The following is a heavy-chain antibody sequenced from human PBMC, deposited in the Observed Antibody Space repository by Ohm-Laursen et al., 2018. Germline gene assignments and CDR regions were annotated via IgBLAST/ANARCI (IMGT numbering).Heavy chain of an antibody. CDR1: GGSISSYY. D-gene: IGHD1-1*01. J-gene: IGHJ4*02. Sequence: SDTLSLTCTVSGGSISSYYWSWIRQPPGKGLEWIGYIYYSGSTNYNPSLKSRVTISVDTSKNQFSLNLSSVTAADTAMYYCARKTDWNHYYFDYWGQGTLVTVSS. CDR2: IYYSGST. V-gene: IGHV4-59*08. CDR3: ARKTDWNHYYFDY.